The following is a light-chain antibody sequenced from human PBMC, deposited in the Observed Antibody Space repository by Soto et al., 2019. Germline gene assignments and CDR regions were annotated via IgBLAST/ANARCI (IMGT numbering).Light chain of an antibody. Sequence: EIVLTQSPGTLSLSPGERATLSCRASQSVSSSYLAWYQHKPDQAPRLLIYGASSRATGIPDRFSGSGSGTDFTLTISRLEPEDFAVYYCQQYGSSPHTFGKGTKLEIK. CDR1: QSVSSSY. J-gene: IGKJ2*01. CDR3: QQYGSSPHT. V-gene: IGKV3-20*01. CDR2: GAS.